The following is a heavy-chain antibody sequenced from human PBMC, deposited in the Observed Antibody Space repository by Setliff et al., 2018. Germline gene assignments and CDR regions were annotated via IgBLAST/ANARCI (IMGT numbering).Heavy chain of an antibody. CDR3: ARTCSGSGCYAGLES. V-gene: IGHV3-33*08. CDR2: IWDDGGNK. D-gene: IGHD2-15*01. CDR1: GFIFSTYR. Sequence: PGGSLRLSCAASGFIFSTYRMHWVRQAPGKGLEWVAVIWDDGGNKYHADSVKGRFTISRDNSKNTLYLQMNSLRPEDTAVYYCARTCSGSGCYAGLESWGQGTPVTVSS. J-gene: IGHJ4*02.